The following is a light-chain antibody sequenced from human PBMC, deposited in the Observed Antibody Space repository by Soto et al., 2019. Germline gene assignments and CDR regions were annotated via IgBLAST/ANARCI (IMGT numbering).Light chain of an antibody. Sequence: QSALTQPASVSGSPGQSITISCTGTSSDVGGYHYVSWYQQHPGKAPKLMIYDVSKRPSGVPDRFSGSKSGNTASLTISGLQAEDEADYYCCSYAGSYTFYVFGTGTKLTVL. V-gene: IGLV2-11*01. CDR1: SSDVGGYHY. J-gene: IGLJ1*01. CDR2: DVS. CDR3: CSYAGSYTFYV.